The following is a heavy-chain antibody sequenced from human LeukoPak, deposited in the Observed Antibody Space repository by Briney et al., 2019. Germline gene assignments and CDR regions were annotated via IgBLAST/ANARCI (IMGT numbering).Heavy chain of an antibody. CDR2: ISSSSSYI. CDR3: ARAFQRAFDI. V-gene: IGHV3-21*01. CDR1: GFTFSSYS. Sequence: GGSLRLSCATSGFTFSSYSMNWVRQAPGKGLEWVSSISSSSSYIYYADSVKGRFTISRDNAKNSLYLQMNSLRAEDTAVYYCARAFQRAFDIWGQGTMVTVSS. J-gene: IGHJ3*02.